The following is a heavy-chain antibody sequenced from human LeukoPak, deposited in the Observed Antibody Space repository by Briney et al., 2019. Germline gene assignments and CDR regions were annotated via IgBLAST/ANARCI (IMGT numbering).Heavy chain of an antibody. J-gene: IGHJ4*02. Sequence: SETLSLTCTVSGGSISTSSYYWGWIRQPPGKGLEWIGNIYYSGTTYYNPSLKSRVTISVDTSKNQFSLKLSSVTAADTAVYYCARGRRVRGVPPYYFDYWGQGTLVTVSS. CDR2: IYYSGTT. CDR3: ARGRRVRGVPPYYFDY. CDR1: GGSISTSSYY. D-gene: IGHD3-10*01. V-gene: IGHV4-39*07.